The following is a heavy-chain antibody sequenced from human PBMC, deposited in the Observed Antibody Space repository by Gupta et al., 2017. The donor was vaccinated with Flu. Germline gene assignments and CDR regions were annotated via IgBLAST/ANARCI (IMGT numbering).Heavy chain of an antibody. V-gene: IGHV1-24*01. CDR1: GYTFTELS. J-gene: IGHJ4*02. CDR2: FDPEDGGK. CDR3: ATAGDYNLDY. Sequence: QVQLVQSGAEVKKPGASVKVACKISGYTFTELSIYWVRQAPGEGLEWMGGFDPEDGGKVYAPKFQGRVIMTEDTSTDTAYMELSSLRSDDTAIYYCATAGDYNLDYWGQGSLVTVSS. D-gene: IGHD4-17*01.